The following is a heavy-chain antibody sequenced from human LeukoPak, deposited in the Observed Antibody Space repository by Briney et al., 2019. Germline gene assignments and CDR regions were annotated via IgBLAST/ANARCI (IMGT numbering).Heavy chain of an antibody. CDR1: GYSFTNHW. D-gene: IGHD3-22*01. J-gene: IGHJ4*02. Sequence: GESLKISCKGSGYSFTNHWLGWVRQMPGKGLEWMGIIYPGDSDTRYSPSFQGQVTISADKSISTAYLQWSSLKASDTAMYYCARQGAYYYDSSGYYSFGYWGQGTLVTVSS. CDR3: ARQGAYYYDSSGYYSFGY. V-gene: IGHV5-51*01. CDR2: IYPGDSDT.